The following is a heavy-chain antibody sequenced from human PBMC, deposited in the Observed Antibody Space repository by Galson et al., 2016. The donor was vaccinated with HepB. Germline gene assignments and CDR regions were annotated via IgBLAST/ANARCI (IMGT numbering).Heavy chain of an antibody. CDR3: ARDQGEHTYAHDY. Sequence: LSLTCAVSGVSVTSGNWWNWVRQTPGKGLEWIGEILHGGSTNYNPSLKSRVTILLDNSKNQVSLILNSVTAADTAVYYCARDQGEHTYAHDYWGQGILVTVSS. CDR2: ILHGGST. CDR1: GVSVTSGNW. D-gene: IGHD2-2*01. V-gene: IGHV4-4*02. J-gene: IGHJ4*02.